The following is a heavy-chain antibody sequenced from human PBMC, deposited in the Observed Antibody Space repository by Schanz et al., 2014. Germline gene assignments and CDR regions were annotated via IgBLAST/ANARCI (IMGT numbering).Heavy chain of an antibody. J-gene: IGHJ2*01. CDR3: ARLSVAGRPHVNYWYFDL. Sequence: QVQLVQSGAEVKKPGASVKVSCKASGYTTFTDYYIHWVRQAPGQGLEWMGWINPDSGDTNYAQKFRGWVTKTKDTSSSTAYMEVSRLKSDDTAVNYCARLSVAGRPHVNYWYFDLWGRGTLVTVSS. CDR1: GYTTFTDYY. V-gene: IGHV1-2*04. D-gene: IGHD6-19*01. CDR2: INPDSGDT.